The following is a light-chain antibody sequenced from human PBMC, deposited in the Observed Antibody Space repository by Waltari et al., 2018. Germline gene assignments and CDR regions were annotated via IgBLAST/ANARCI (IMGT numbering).Light chain of an antibody. V-gene: IGKV2-40*01. Sequence: DIVMTQPPLSLPITPGEPASISCRSSQSLLHRNGNTYLHWYLQKPGQSPQLLIYGGSNRASGVPDRFSGSGSGTDFTLKISKVEAEDVGVYYCVQAIAFPFTFGPGTKLDIK. CDR3: VQAIAFPFT. CDR2: GGS. J-gene: IGKJ3*01. CDR1: QSLLHRNGNTY.